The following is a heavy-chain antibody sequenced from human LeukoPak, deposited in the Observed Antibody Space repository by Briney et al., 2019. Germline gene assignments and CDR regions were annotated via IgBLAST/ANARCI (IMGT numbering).Heavy chain of an antibody. J-gene: IGHJ4*02. CDR1: GFTFSDYY. CDR3: ARVGIALTSPFDY. V-gene: IGHV3-11*01. CDR2: MSSRGYPS. D-gene: IGHD1-1*01. Sequence: GGSLRLSCLASGFTFSDYYMSWVRQAPGKGLEWLSYMSSRGYPSYYAESVKGRFTISRDNAKNTLYLQMHNLRADDTAVYFCARVGIALTSPFDYWGRGTLVAVSS.